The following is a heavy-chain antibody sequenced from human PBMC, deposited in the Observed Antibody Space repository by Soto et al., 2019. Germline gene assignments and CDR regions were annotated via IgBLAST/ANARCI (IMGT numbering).Heavy chain of an antibody. Sequence: EVQLLESGGDLAQPGGSLRLSCAASGFTFSSYAMNWVRQTPGKGLQWVSAISGTGESTYYADSVKGRFTISRDNSKNTLYLQMNSLTVEDTAIYYCAKEPTAVAPRDLFGGHPPTDYWGQGTLVTVSS. CDR2: ISGTGEST. D-gene: IGHD6-19*01. J-gene: IGHJ4*02. CDR3: AKEPTAVAPRDLFGGHPPTDY. V-gene: IGHV3-23*01. CDR1: GFTFSSYA.